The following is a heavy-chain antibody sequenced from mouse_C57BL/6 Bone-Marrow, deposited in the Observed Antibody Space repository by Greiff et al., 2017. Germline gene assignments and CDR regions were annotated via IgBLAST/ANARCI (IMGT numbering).Heavy chain of an antibody. D-gene: IGHD1-1*01. CDR2: ISNGGGST. Sequence: EVKLVESGGGLVQPGGSLKLSCAASGFTFSDYYMYWVRQTPEKRLEWVAYISNGGGSTYYPDTVKGRCTISKDSAKNTLYLQMSRLKSEDTAMYYCARHVSITPYAMDYWGQGTSVTVSS. CDR3: ARHVSITPYAMDY. V-gene: IGHV5-12*01. CDR1: GFTFSDYY. J-gene: IGHJ4*01.